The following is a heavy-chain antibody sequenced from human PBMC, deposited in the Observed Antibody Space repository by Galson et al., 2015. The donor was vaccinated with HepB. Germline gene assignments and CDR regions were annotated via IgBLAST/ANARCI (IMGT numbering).Heavy chain of an antibody. CDR2: IIPMFGSG. CDR3: ARQYDNRGYYAY. CDR1: GGTFSRHT. V-gene: IGHV1-69*01. D-gene: IGHD3-22*01. Sequence: QSGAEVKKPGESLKISCKASGGTFSRHTISWVRQAPGQGLEWMGGIIPMFGSGNYAQKFQGRVTITADESRTTTYMELSSLRSEDTAVYYCARQYDNRGYYAYWGQGTLVTVSS. J-gene: IGHJ4*02.